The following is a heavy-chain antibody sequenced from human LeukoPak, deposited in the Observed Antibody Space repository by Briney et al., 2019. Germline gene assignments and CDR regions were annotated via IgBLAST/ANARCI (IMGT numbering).Heavy chain of an antibody. CDR3: AKDTSLPKWELLSRFDY. Sequence: GASVKVSCKASGYTFTSYYMHWVRQAPGQGLEWMGIINPSGGSTSYAQKFQGRVTMTRDTSTSTVYMELSSLRSEDTAVYYCAKDTSLPKWELLSRFDYWGQGTLVTVSS. D-gene: IGHD1-26*01. CDR1: GYTFTSYY. V-gene: IGHV1-46*01. J-gene: IGHJ4*02. CDR2: INPSGGST.